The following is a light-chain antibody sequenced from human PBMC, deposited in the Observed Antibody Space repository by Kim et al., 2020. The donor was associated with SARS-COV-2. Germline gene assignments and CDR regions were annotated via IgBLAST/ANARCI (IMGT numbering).Light chain of an antibody. CDR3: QQYNNGLS. CDR2: GAS. J-gene: IGKJ3*01. Sequence: EIILTQSPGTLSVSPGERATLSCGASQHISDSVAWYQQKPGQSPRLLLYGASTRATDVPPRFSGSVSGTEFTLTITSLQPDDFAVYYCQQYNNGLSFGSGTKVDIK. CDR1: QHISDS. V-gene: IGKV3-15*01.